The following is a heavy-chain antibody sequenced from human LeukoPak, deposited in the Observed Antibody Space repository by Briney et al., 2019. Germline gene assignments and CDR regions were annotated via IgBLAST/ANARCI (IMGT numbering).Heavy chain of an antibody. CDR1: GYTFTSYG. CDR3: ATGIVPAARDYYYYYMDV. CDR2: ITTYNGNT. V-gene: IGHV1-18*01. J-gene: IGHJ6*03. Sequence: PGASVKVSCKASGYTFTSYGLSWVRQAPGQGLEWVGRITTYNGNTKYAQTLQGRVTMTTDTSTNTAYLEMRSLRADDTAVYYCATGIVPAARDYYYYYMDVWGKGTTVIVSS. D-gene: IGHD2-2*01.